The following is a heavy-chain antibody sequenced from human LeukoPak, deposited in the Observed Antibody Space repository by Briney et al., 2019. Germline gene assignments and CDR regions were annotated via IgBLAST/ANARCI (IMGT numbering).Heavy chain of an antibody. CDR2: INPNSGGT. D-gene: IGHD3-22*01. J-gene: IGHJ1*01. Sequence: ASVKVSCKASGYTFTAYYIHWVRQAPGQGLEWMGWINPNSGGTNYAQKFQGRVTMTRDTSISTAYMELSRLRSDDTAVYYCARDGVGYYDSSGYYYLQHWGQGTLVTVSS. CDR3: ARDGVGYYDSSGYYYLQH. CDR1: GYTFTAYY. V-gene: IGHV1-2*02.